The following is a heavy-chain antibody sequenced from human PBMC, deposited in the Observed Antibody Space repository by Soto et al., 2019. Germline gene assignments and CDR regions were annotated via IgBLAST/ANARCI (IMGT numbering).Heavy chain of an antibody. D-gene: IGHD3-22*01. J-gene: IGHJ6*02. V-gene: IGHV1-69*01. Sequence: SXVKVSCKSSGVTFRSYSIGWVRQAPGQGLEWMGGTIPIFDITNYAQKFQGRVTITADESTSTAYMELSSLGSDDTAVYYCARPDEGGYSSNHHYYYALDVWGQGTTVTVSS. CDR1: GVTFRSYS. CDR2: TIPIFDIT. CDR3: ARPDEGGYSSNHHYYYALDV.